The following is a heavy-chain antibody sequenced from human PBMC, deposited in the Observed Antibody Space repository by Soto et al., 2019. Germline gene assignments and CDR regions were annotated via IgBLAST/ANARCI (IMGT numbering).Heavy chain of an antibody. Sequence: SGPTLVNPTQTLTLTCIFSGFSLRTSGVGVGWIRQPPGKALEWLGFIYWNDDKRYSPSLKSRLTITKDTSKNQVVLTMTNMEPVETGTYYCAKSCSSGWYGWFDPRGQGTLVNVSS. CDR3: AKSCSSGWYGWFDP. D-gene: IGHD6-19*01. V-gene: IGHV2-5*01. J-gene: IGHJ5*02. CDR1: GFSLRTSGVG. CDR2: IYWNDDK.